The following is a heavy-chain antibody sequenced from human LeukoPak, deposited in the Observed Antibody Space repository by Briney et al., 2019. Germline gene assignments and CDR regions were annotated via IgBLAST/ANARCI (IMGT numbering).Heavy chain of an antibody. J-gene: IGHJ4*02. Sequence: GSLRLSCAASGFTFSSYAMSWVRQALGKGLEWVSAISGSGGSTYYADSVKGRFTISRDNSKNTLYLQMNSLRAEDTAVYYCAKRQAIGYCSGGSCYSPPIDYWGQGTLVTVSS. D-gene: IGHD2-15*01. CDR3: AKRQAIGYCSGGSCYSPPIDY. CDR2: ISGSGGST. V-gene: IGHV3-23*01. CDR1: GFTFSSYA.